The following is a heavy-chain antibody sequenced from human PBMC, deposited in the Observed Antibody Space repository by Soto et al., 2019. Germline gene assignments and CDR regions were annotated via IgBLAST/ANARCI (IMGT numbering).Heavy chain of an antibody. D-gene: IGHD2-15*01. V-gene: IGHV3-33*01. Sequence: GKGLEWVAVIWYDGSNKYYADSVKGRFTISRDNSKNTLYLQMNSLRAEETAVYECSRHFSYCSVGSCYARYWFDPWGQGTLVTVSS. CDR2: IWYDGSNK. J-gene: IGHJ5*02. CDR3: SRHFSYCSVGSCYARYWFDP.